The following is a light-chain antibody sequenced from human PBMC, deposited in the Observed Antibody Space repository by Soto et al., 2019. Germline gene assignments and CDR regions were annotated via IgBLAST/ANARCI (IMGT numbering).Light chain of an antibody. CDR2: LEGSGSY. V-gene: IGLV4-60*02. CDR1: SGHSSDI. Sequence: QSVLTQSSSASASLGSSVKLTCTLSSGHSSDIIAWHQQQPGKAPRYLMKLEGSGSYNKGSGVPDRFSGSSSGADRYLTISNLQFEDEADYYCETWDSNTRVFGGGTKRTVL. CDR3: ETWDSNTRV. J-gene: IGLJ3*02.